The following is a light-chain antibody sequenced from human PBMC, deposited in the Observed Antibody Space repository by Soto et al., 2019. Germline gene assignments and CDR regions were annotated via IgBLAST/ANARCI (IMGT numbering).Light chain of an antibody. CDR2: AAS. CDR3: QNYNSAPWT. Sequence: IHMTQSPSSLSSSLGYRVTITLLASRDITDYLAWYQQKPGQVPKLLIYAASTLQSGVPSRFTASGSGTDFTLTITGLQPEDFATYYCQNYNSAPWTFGHGTKVDIK. J-gene: IGKJ1*01. V-gene: IGKV1-27*01. CDR1: RDITDY.